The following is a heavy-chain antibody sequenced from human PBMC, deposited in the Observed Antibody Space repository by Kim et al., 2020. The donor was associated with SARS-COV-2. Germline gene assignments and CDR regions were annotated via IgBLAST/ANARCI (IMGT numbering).Heavy chain of an antibody. CDR3: AKAMYSSPGGLCY. J-gene: IGHJ4*02. D-gene: IGHD6-13*01. Sequence: YADSVKGRFSISRDNSKNTLYLQMNSLRAEDTAVYYCAKAMYSSPGGLCYWGQGTLVTVSS. V-gene: IGHV3-30*02.